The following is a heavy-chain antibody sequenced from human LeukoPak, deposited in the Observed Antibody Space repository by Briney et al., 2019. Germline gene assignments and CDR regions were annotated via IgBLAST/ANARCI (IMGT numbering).Heavy chain of an antibody. V-gene: IGHV3-23*01. CDR1: GFTFSNAW. Sequence: GGSLRLSCAASGFTFSNAWMSWVRQAPGGGLEWVSSTTTSGGSTYYADSVKGRFTISRDNAKNTLYLQMNSLRAEDTAVYYCAKDHYVSGRYDAFDIWGQGTMVTVSS. CDR2: TTTSGGST. D-gene: IGHD3-10*01. CDR3: AKDHYVSGRYDAFDI. J-gene: IGHJ3*02.